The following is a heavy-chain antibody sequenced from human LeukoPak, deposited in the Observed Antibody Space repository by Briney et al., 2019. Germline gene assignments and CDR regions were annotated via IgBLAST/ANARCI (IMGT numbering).Heavy chain of an antibody. J-gene: IGHJ3*02. D-gene: IGHD3-22*01. Sequence: SETLSLTCAVYGGSFSTSNYYWGWIRQPPGKGLEWIGSIYYSGSTYYNPSLKSRVTISVDTSKKQFSLKLSSVTAADTAVYYCARHSGYYYARDAFDIWGRGTMVTVSS. CDR3: ARHSGYYYARDAFDI. CDR2: IYYSGST. CDR1: GGSFSTSNYY. V-gene: IGHV4-39*01.